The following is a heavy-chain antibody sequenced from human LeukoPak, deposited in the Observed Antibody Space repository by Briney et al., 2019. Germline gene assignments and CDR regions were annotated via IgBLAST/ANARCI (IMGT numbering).Heavy chain of an antibody. CDR3: ARVKTKACSGGSCYVDY. Sequence: GGSLRLSCAASGFTVSSNYMSWVRQAPGKGLEWVSVIYSGGSTYYADSVKGRFTISRDSSKNTLYLQMNSLRAEDTAVYYCARVKTKACSGGSCYVDYWGQGTLVTVSS. CDR1: GFTVSSNY. V-gene: IGHV3-53*01. J-gene: IGHJ4*02. CDR2: IYSGGST. D-gene: IGHD2-15*01.